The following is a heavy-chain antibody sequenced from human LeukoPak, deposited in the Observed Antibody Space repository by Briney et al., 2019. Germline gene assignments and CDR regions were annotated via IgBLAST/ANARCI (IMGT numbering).Heavy chain of an antibody. J-gene: IGHJ4*02. Sequence: GGSLRLSCAASGFTFSSYGVHWVRQAPGKGLEWVAFIRYDGSNKYYADSVKGRFTISRDNSKNTLCMQMNSLRAEDTAVYYCAKGARDFDYWGQGTLVTVSS. CDR3: AKGARDFDY. CDR1: GFTFSSYG. V-gene: IGHV3-30*02. CDR2: IRYDGSNK.